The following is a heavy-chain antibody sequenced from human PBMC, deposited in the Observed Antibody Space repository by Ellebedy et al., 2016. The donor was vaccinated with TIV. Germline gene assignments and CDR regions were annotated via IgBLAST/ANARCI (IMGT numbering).Heavy chain of an antibody. CDR3: AGGGISGSHSGGLDV. CDR2: ISGYNGDT. V-gene: IGHV1-18*01. D-gene: IGHD1-26*01. J-gene: IGHJ6*02. CDR1: GYTFSKYG. Sequence: AASVKVSCKASGYTFSKYGVNWVRQAPGQGLEWMGWISGYNGDTNYAQKLQGRVTMTTDTSTNTAYMELRSLRSDDTAVYYCAGGGISGSHSGGLDVWGQGTTVTVSS.